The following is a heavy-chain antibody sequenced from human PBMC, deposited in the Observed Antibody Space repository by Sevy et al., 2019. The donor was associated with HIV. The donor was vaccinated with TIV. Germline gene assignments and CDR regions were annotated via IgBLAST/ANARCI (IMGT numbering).Heavy chain of an antibody. CDR1: GFTFGDYA. J-gene: IGHJ4*02. Sequence: GGSLRLSCTGSGFTFGDYAMSWFRQAPGMGLEWVGFIRSKDYGGETEYAAAVKGRFTISRDDSQSIADLQMNSLKTEDTAVYYCTRGYYYDSSGYSDYWGQGTLVTVSS. V-gene: IGHV3-49*03. D-gene: IGHD3-22*01. CDR3: TRGYYYDSSGYSDY. CDR2: IRSKDYGGET.